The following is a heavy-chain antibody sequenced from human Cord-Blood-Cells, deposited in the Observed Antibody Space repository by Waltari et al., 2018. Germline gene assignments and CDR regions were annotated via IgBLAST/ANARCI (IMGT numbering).Heavy chain of an antibody. Sequence: QVQLQQWGAGLLKPSETLSLTCAVYGGSFSGYYWSWIRQPPGKGLEWIEEINHSGSTNYNPSLKSRVTISVDTSKNQFSLKLSSVTAADTAVYYCARGASGWYKDFDYWGQGTLVTVSS. D-gene: IGHD6-19*01. V-gene: IGHV4-34*01. J-gene: IGHJ4*02. CDR1: GGSFSGYY. CDR3: ARGASGWYKDFDY. CDR2: INHSGST.